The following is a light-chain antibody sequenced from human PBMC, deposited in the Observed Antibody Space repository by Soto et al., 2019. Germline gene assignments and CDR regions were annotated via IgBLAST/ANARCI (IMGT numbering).Light chain of an antibody. CDR3: QQSYSTPWT. CDR2: KAS. CDR1: QSIGDS. Sequence: DIQMTQSPSTLSASLGDRVTITCRASQSIGDSLAWYQQRPGKAPNLLIYKASTLEGGVPSRFSGSGSGTQFTLTITSLQPDDFATYYCQQSYSTPWTFGQGTKVDIK. V-gene: IGKV1-5*03. J-gene: IGKJ1*01.